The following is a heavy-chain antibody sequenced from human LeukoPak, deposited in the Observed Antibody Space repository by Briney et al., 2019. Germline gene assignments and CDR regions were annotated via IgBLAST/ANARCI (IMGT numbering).Heavy chain of an antibody. CDR1: GGSISSYY. D-gene: IGHD5-24*01. V-gene: IGHV4-59*01. CDR2: IYYSGST. CDR3: ARDLDPVEGGYVDY. Sequence: SETLSLTCTVSGGSISSYYWSWIRQPPGKGLEWIGYIYYSGSTNYNPSLKSRVTISVDTSKNQFSLKLSSVTAEDTAVYYCARDLDPVEGGYVDYWGQGTLVTVSS. J-gene: IGHJ4*02.